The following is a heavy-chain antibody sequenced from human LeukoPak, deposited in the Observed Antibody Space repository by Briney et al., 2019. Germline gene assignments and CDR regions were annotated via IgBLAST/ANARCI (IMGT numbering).Heavy chain of an antibody. J-gene: IGHJ4*02. V-gene: IGHV3-53*01. CDR2: IYSGTT. D-gene: IGHD4/OR15-4a*01. CDR1: GFTFSTCG. Sequence: GGSLRLSCAASGFTFSTCGMSWVRQAPGKGLEWVSFIYSGTTHYSDSVKGRFTISRDNSKNTLYLQMNSLRAEDTAVYYCARRAGAYSHPYDYWGQGTLVTVSS. CDR3: ARRAGAYSHPYDY.